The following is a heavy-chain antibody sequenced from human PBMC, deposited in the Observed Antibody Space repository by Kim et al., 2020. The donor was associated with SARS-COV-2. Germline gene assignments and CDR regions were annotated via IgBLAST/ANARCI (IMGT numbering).Heavy chain of an antibody. CDR3: ARDHSPRINYYYYYYIDV. V-gene: IGHV4-4*07. CDR2: IYTSGST. J-gene: IGHJ6*03. CDR1: GGSISSYY. D-gene: IGHD2-21*01. Sequence: SETLSLTCTVSGGSISSYYWSWIRQPAGKGLEWIGRIYTSGSTNYNPSLKSRVTMSVDTSKNQFSLKLSSVTAADTAVYYCARDHSPRINYYYYYYIDVWGKGTTVTVSS.